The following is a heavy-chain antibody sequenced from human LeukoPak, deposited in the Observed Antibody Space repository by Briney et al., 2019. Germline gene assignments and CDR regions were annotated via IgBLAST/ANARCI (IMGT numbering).Heavy chain of an antibody. V-gene: IGHV1-18*01. D-gene: IGHD1-26*01. CDR3: ATLGDFVAFTS. CDR2: ISAYNGNT. J-gene: IGHJ5*02. CDR1: GYTFTSYG. Sequence: VAPVKVTCKASGYTFTSYGISWVRQAPGQGLVWMGWISAYNGNTNYAQKLQGRVTTTTDTSTSTAYMELRSLRSDDTAVYYCATLGDFVAFTSWGQGTLVTVSS.